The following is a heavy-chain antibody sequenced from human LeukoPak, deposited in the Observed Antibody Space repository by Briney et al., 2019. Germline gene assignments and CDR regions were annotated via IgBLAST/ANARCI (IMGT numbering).Heavy chain of an antibody. CDR1: GFTFSSYA. Sequence: GGSLRLSCAASGFTFSSYAMHWVRQAPGKGLEWVAVISYDGSNKYYADSVKGRFTISRGNSKNTLYLQMNSLRAEDTAVYYCARDRYERTRLSYYYYGMDVWGQGTTVTVSS. CDR2: ISYDGSNK. J-gene: IGHJ6*02. V-gene: IGHV3-30*04. D-gene: IGHD3-3*01. CDR3: ARDRYERTRLSYYYYGMDV.